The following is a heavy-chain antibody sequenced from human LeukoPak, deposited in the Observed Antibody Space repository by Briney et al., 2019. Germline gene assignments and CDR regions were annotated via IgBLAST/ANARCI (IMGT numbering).Heavy chain of an antibody. V-gene: IGHV4-4*07. CDR3: ARGQYYYGSGSHRFDY. Sequence: SETLSLTCTVSGGSISSYYWSWIRQPAGNGLEWIGRIYTSGSTNYNPSLKSRVTMSVDTSKNQFSLKLSSVTAADTAVYYCARGQYYYGSGSHRFDYWGQGTLVTVSS. D-gene: IGHD3-10*01. CDR1: GGSISSYY. CDR2: IYTSGST. J-gene: IGHJ4*02.